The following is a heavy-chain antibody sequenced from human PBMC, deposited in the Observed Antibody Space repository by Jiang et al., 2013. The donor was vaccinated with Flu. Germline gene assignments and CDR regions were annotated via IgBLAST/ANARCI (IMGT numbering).Heavy chain of an antibody. J-gene: IGHJ4*02. Sequence: VQLVESGGGLVQPGGSLRLSCAASGFTFNNYAMIWVRQAPGKGLEWVSGISGSGERTYYADSVKGHFTISRDNYNNMLYLQMNSLRAEDTALFYXARRRGGDNLAIDYWGQGTLVTVSS. CDR2: ISGSGERT. D-gene: IGHD2-21*02. CDR3: ARRRGGDNLAIDY. CDR1: GFTFNNYA. V-gene: IGHV3-23*04.